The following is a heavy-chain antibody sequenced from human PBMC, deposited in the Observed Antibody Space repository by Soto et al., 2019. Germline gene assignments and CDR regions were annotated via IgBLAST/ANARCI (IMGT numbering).Heavy chain of an antibody. D-gene: IGHD2-8*02. J-gene: IGHJ6*02. Sequence: APVKLSCKVAGSTFTGYLGEWGRKAREQRLEWRGWIVVGSGNTNYAQKFQERVTITRDMSTSTAYMELSSLRSEDTAVYYCAADTGGVYYYYGMDVWAQGTTVTVSS. V-gene: IGHV1-58*01. CDR1: GSTFTGYL. CDR3: AADTGGVYYYYGMDV. CDR2: IVVGSGNT.